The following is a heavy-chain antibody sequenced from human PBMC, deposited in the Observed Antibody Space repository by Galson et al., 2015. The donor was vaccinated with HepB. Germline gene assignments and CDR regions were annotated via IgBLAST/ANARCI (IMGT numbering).Heavy chain of an antibody. CDR3: FSNYY. J-gene: IGHJ4*02. CDR2: IRSKVKNYAT. CDR1: GFTFSDSA. Sequence: SLRLSCAASGFTFSDSAIHWVRQASGKGLEWVGRIRSKVKNYATVYTASVKGRFTASRNDSKNTAFLQMNSLKTEDTAVYYCFSNYYWGQGTLVTVSS. V-gene: IGHV3-73*01.